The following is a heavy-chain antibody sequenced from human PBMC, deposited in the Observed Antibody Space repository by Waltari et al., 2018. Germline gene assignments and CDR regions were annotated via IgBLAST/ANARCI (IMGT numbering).Heavy chain of an antibody. J-gene: IGHJ6*01. CDR2: FDPEKGET. CDR1: GYILTELS. CDR3: ATVHWEWLRDSYYYTLDV. D-gene: IGHD2-21*02. Sequence: QVQLIQSGAEVRKPGASVKVSCNVSGYILTELSMHWVRQAPGKGLDWMGGFDPEKGETIYAQKFQGRVTLTEDTTTHTAYMELTSLRSEDTAVYYCATVHWEWLRDSYYYTLDVWGQGTTVTVSS. V-gene: IGHV1-24*01.